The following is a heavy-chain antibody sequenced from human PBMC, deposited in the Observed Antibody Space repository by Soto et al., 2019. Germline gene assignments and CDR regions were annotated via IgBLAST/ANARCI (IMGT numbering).Heavy chain of an antibody. V-gene: IGHV5-51*01. CDR1: GYSFTNYW. CDR2: IYPGDSHA. CDR3: PRPYSGGPNDPFDV. Sequence: GGSLKISCKGSGYSFTNYWIGWVRQMPGKGLEWRGIIYPGDSHAIYSPSFQGQVTMSADKSISTAYLQWSSLKASDTAMYYCPRPYSGGPNDPFDVWGQGTMVTVSS. D-gene: IGHD1-26*01. J-gene: IGHJ3*01.